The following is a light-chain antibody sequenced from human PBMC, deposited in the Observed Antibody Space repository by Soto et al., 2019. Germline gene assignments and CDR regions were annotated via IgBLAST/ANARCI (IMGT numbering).Light chain of an antibody. CDR1: SSNIGAGYD. J-gene: IGLJ2*01. Sequence: QSVLTQPPSVSGAPGQRVTISCTGSSSNIGAGYDVHWYQQLPGRAPKLLIYGNTNRPSGVPDRFSGSKSGTSASLAITGLEAEDEADSYCLSFHSSLPVLFGGGAKLFV. V-gene: IGLV1-40*01. CDR2: GNT. CDR3: LSFHSSLPVL.